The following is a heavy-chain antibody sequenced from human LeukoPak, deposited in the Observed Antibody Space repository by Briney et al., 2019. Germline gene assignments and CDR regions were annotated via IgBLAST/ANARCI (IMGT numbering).Heavy chain of an antibody. V-gene: IGHV4-39*07. Sequence: SETLSLTCTVSGDSNDNNGFYWGWIRQPPGKGLEWIGNIYYSGSTYYNPPLKSRVTTSVDTSKKQFSLKLSSVTAADAAVYYCARGTRGSDSSFDFWGQGTLVTVSS. J-gene: IGHJ4*02. D-gene: IGHD1-1*01. CDR3: ARGTRGSDSSFDF. CDR2: IYYSGST. CDR1: GDSNDNNGFY.